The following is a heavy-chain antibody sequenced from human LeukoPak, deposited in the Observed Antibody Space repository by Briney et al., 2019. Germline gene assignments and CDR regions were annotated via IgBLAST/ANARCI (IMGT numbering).Heavy chain of an antibody. V-gene: IGHV4-34*01. CDR2: INHSGST. CDR3: ARERWGSRGGMDV. CDR1: GGSFSGYY. J-gene: IGHJ6*02. D-gene: IGHD3-16*01. Sequence: SETLSLTCAVYGGSFSGYYWSWIRQPPGKGLEWIGEINHSGSTNYNPSLKSRVTISVDTSKNQFSLKLSSVTAADTAVYYCARERWGSRGGMDVWGQGTTVTVSS.